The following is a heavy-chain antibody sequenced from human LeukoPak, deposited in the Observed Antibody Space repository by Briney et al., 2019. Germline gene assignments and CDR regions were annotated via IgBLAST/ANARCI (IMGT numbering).Heavy chain of an antibody. Sequence: ASVKVSCKASGYTFTSYYMHWVQQAPGQGLEWMGIINPSGGSTSYAQKFQGRVTMTRDTSTSTVYMELSSLRSEDTAVYYCARDNFGYCSGGSCYVNLLGYWGQGTLVTVSS. CDR1: GYTFTSYY. J-gene: IGHJ4*02. CDR2: INPSGGST. CDR3: ARDNFGYCSGGSCYVNLLGY. D-gene: IGHD2-15*01. V-gene: IGHV1-46*03.